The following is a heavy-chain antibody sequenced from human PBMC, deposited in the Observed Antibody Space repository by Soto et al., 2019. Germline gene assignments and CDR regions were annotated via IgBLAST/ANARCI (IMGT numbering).Heavy chain of an antibody. V-gene: IGHV1-8*01. CDR3: ARRPPPYYYFYGMDE. CDR1: GYTFTNYD. CDR2: MNPNSGKI. J-gene: IGHJ6*01. Sequence: ASVKVSCKASGYTFTNYDINWVRQATGQGPEYMGWMNPNSGKIGYAQKFQGRVTMTRNTSISTAYMELSSLRSEDTAGYDGARRPPPYYYFYGMDESGQGTRVTLSS.